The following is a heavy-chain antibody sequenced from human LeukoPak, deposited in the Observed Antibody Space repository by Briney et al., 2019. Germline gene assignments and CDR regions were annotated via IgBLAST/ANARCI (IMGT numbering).Heavy chain of an antibody. CDR1: AFPFRNYA. CDR2: IASDGNDK. D-gene: IGHD6-19*01. V-gene: IGHV3-30*03. CDR3: ARGNQWLGA. Sequence: GGSLRLSCAASAFPFRNYAMHWLRQAPGKGLEWVAVIASDGNDKHLADSVKGRFTISRDNAKNSLYLQMNSLRAEDTAVYYCARGNQWLGAWGQGTLVTVSS. J-gene: IGHJ5*02.